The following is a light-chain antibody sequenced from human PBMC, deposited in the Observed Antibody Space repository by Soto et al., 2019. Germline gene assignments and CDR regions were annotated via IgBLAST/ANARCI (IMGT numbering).Light chain of an antibody. Sequence: QSALTQPASVSGSPGQSITISCTGTSSDIGGYDYVSWYQQHPGKAPKLMIYEVGNRPSGVSHRFSGSKSGNTASLTISGLQAEDEADYYCSSYTTNITPVVFGGGTKLTVL. CDR3: SSYTTNITPVV. CDR1: SSDIGGYDY. CDR2: EVG. J-gene: IGLJ2*01. V-gene: IGLV2-14*01.